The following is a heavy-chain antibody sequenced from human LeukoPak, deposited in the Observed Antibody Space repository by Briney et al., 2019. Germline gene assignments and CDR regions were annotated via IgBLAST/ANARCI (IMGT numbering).Heavy chain of an antibody. V-gene: IGHV1-69*13. CDR2: IIPIFGTA. D-gene: IGHD6-6*01. Sequence: SVKVSCKASGGTFSSYAISWVRQAPGQGLEWMGGIIPIFGTANYAQKFQGRVTITADESTSTAYMELSSLRSEDTAVYYCXXXXXXXQNXRFDYWGQGTLVTVSS. CDR3: XXXXXXXQNXRFDY. J-gene: IGHJ4*02. CDR1: GGTFSSYA.